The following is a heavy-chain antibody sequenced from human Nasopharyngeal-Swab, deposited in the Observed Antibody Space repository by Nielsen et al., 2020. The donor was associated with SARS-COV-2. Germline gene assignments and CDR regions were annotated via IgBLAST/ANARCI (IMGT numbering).Heavy chain of an antibody. V-gene: IGHV3-33*01. D-gene: IGHD3-3*01. CDR1: GFTFSSYG. J-gene: IGHJ4*02. Sequence: GSLRLSCAASGFTFSSYGTHWVRQAPGKGLEWVALIWYDGSNKYYADSVKGRFTISRDNSKNTLYLQINSLRAEDTAVYYCARGNDFRSGYHPYYYDYWGQWTVVTVSS. CDR3: ARGNDFRSGYHPYYYDY. CDR2: IWYDGSNK.